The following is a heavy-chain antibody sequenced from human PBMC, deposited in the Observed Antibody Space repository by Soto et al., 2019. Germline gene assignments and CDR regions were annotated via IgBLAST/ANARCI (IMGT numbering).Heavy chain of an antibody. CDR3: ARDRTARVYHYFDY. CDR1: GFTFSSYS. Sequence: EVQLVESGGGLVKPGGSLRLSCAASGFTFSSYSMNWVRQAPGKGLEWVSSISSSRSYIYYADSVKGRFTISRDNAKNSLYLQMNSLRAEDTAVYYCARDRTARVYHYFDYWGQGTLVTVSS. V-gene: IGHV3-21*01. J-gene: IGHJ4*02. CDR2: ISSSRSYI. D-gene: IGHD5-18*01.